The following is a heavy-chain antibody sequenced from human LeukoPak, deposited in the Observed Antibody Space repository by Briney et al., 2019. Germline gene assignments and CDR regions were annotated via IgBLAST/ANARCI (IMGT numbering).Heavy chain of an antibody. CDR2: INNSGST. CDR3: ARTYCGGDCRGYYYSYYMDV. D-gene: IGHD2-21*02. CDR1: GGSFSGYY. V-gene: IGHV4-34*01. J-gene: IGHJ6*03. Sequence: SETLSLTCAVYGGSFSGYYWSWIRQPPGKGLEWIWEINNSGSTNYNPSLKSRVTISVDTSKNQFSLKLSSVTAADTAVYYCARTYCGGDCRGYYYSYYMDVWGKGTTVTISS.